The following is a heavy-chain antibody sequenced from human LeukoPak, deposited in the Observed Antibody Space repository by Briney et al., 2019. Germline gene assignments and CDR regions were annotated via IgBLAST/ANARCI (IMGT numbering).Heavy chain of an antibody. CDR3: ARGFMVRGAQRKYNWFGP. J-gene: IGHJ5*02. CDR1: GGSISSYD. V-gene: IGHV4-4*07. CDR2: IYASGNT. Sequence: PSETLSLTCTGSGGSISSYDWSWIRQPAGKGPEWIGRIYASGNTRYNPSLKSRLTISVDTSKNQFSLKLSSVTAADTAVYYCARGFMVRGAQRKYNWFGPWGQGTLVTVSS. D-gene: IGHD3-10*01.